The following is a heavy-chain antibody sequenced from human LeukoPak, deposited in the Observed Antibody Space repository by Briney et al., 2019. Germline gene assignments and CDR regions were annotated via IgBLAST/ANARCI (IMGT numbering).Heavy chain of an antibody. V-gene: IGHV3-74*01. Sequence: GGSLRLSCVASGSTFSSYWMHWVRQAPGQGLVWVSRIKSDGSTTTYADSVKGRFTISRDNAKNTLFLQMNSLRAEDTAVYYCASYSSAWATFDYWGQGTLVTVSS. CDR3: ASYSSAWATFDY. D-gene: IGHD6-19*01. J-gene: IGHJ4*02. CDR1: GSTFSSYW. CDR2: IKSDGSTT.